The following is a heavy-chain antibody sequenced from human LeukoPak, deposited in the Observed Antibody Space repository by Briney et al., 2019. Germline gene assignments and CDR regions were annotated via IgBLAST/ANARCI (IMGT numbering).Heavy chain of an antibody. CDR1: GFTLSDFW. J-gene: IGHJ4*02. Sequence: GGSLRLSCAASGFTLSDFWMTWVRQAPGKGMQWVANIRGDGREQNYAACVKGRFTISRDNAQNSLYLQMSSLGAEDTALYFCSRFLYHTTGYHFFDSWGLGTLVAVSS. D-gene: IGHD3-22*01. CDR3: SRFLYHTTGYHFFDS. CDR2: IRGDGREQ. V-gene: IGHV3-7*01.